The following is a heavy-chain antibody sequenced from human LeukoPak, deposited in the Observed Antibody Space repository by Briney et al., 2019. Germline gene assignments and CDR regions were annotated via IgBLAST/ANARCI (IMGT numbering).Heavy chain of an antibody. D-gene: IGHD3-3*01. V-gene: IGHV3-74*01. CDR3: ARDYDSIFDY. J-gene: IGHJ4*02. CDR1: GFTFNTYA. Sequence: GGSLRLSCEASGFTFNTYAMSWVRQAPGKGLVWVSRINSDGSSSRYADSVKGRFTISRDNAKNTLYLQMHSLTAEDTAVYYCARDYDSIFDYWDQGTLVTVFS. CDR2: INSDGSSS.